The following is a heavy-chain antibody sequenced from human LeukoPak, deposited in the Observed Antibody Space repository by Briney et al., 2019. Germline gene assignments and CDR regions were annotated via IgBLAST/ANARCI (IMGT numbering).Heavy chain of an antibody. V-gene: IGHV3-15*07. D-gene: IGHD3-22*01. CDR2: IRSNSDGGTI. CDR1: GFTFRNAW. Sequence: GSLRLSCATSGFTFRNAWMKWVRQAPGKGMEWVGRIRSNSDGGTIDYAAPVKGRFTLSRDDSKTTLYLQMNSLQTEDTAVYYCATDFYDSTWGQGTLVTVSS. J-gene: IGHJ5*02. CDR3: ATDFYDST.